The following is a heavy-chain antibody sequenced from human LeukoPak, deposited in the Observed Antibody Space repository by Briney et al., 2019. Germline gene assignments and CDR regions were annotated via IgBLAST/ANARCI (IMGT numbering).Heavy chain of an antibody. CDR1: GFTFTNAW. V-gene: IGHV3-11*04. CDR3: ARDPRCSSMSCYRSSFYGMDV. Sequence: PGGSLRLSCPASGFTFTNAWMSWVRQAPGKGLEWVSYISSSGSSIYYADSVKGRFTISRDNAKNSLYLQMNSLRAEDTAVYYCARDPRCSSMSCYRSSFYGMDVWGQGTTVTVSS. J-gene: IGHJ6*02. CDR2: ISSSGSSI. D-gene: IGHD2-2*01.